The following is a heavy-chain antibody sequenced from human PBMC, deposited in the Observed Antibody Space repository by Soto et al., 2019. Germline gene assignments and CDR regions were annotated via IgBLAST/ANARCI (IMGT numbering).Heavy chain of an antibody. CDR1: GFTVSSNY. Sequence: EVQLVETGGGLIQPGGSLRLSCAASGFTVSSNYMSWVRQAPGKGLEWVSVIYSGGSTYYADSVKGRFTISRDNSKNTLYLQMNSLRAEDTAVYYCAREISGSYYGRRTYYFDYWGQGTLVTVSS. D-gene: IGHD1-26*01. V-gene: IGHV3-53*02. J-gene: IGHJ4*02. CDR2: IYSGGST. CDR3: AREISGSYYGRRTYYFDY.